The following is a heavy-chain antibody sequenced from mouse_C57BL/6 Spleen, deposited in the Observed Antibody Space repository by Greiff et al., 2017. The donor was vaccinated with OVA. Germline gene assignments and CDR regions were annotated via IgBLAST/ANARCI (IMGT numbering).Heavy chain of an antibody. CDR3: ARSGTRGYYFDD. J-gene: IGHJ2*01. D-gene: IGHD4-1*01. Sequence: VQLQQSGPELVKPGASVKISCKASGYAFSSSWMNWVKQRPGKGLEWIGRIYPGDGDTNYNGKFKGKATLTADKSSSTAYMQLSSLTSEDSAVYFCARSGTRGYYFDDWGQGTTLTVSS. CDR1: GYAFSSSW. CDR2: IYPGDGDT. V-gene: IGHV1-82*01.